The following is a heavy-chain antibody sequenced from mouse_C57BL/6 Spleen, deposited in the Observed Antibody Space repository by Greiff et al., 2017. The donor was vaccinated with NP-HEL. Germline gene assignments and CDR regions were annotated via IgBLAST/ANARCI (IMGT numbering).Heavy chain of an antibody. J-gene: IGHJ2*01. CDR2: IDPETGGT. Sequence: QVQLQQSGAELVRPGASVTLSCKASGYTFTDYEMHWVKQTPVHGLEWIGAIDPETGGTAYNQKFKGKAILTADKSSRTAYMELRGLTSEDSAVYYCTRGGGYDYSFFDYWGQGTTLTVSS. V-gene: IGHV1-15*01. D-gene: IGHD2-4*01. CDR3: TRGGGYDYSFFDY. CDR1: GYTFTDYE.